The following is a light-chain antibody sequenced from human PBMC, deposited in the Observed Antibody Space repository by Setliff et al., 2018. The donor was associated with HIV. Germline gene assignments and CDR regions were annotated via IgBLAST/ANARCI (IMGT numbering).Light chain of an antibody. CDR2: RNN. J-gene: IGLJ2*01. V-gene: IGLV1-47*01. CDR3: AAWDDLSSPDVQ. Sequence: QPPSVSATPGQTVPISCSGSSSNIGNNYVYWYQQLPGMAPKLLIYRNNQRPSDVPERFSGSKSGTSASLAISGLRSKDEADYYCAAWDDLSSPDVQFGGGTK. CDR1: SSNIGNNY.